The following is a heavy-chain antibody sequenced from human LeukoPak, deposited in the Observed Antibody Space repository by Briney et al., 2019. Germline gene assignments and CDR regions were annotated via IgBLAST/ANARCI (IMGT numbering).Heavy chain of an antibody. CDR2: TYYRSKWYN. J-gene: IGHJ3*02. CDR3: AREQGPYALDI. CDR1: GDTVSSNRDA. Sequence: PSQTLSLTCAISGDTVSSNRDAWNWIRQSPSRGLEWLGRTYYRSKWYNDYAVSVKGRITINPDTSKNQFSLQLNSVTPEDTAVYYCAREQGPYALDIWGQGTMVTVSS. V-gene: IGHV6-1*01.